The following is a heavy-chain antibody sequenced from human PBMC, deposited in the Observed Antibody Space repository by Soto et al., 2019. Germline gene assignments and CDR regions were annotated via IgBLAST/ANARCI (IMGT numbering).Heavy chain of an antibody. CDR2: ISGSGGST. J-gene: IGHJ6*02. CDR3: AKDGGFYYDSSGYYLDYYGMDV. CDR1: GFTFSSYA. V-gene: IGHV3-23*01. D-gene: IGHD3-22*01. Sequence: GGSLRLSCAASGFTFSSYAMSWVRQAPGKGLEWVSAISGSGGSTYYADSVKGRFTISRDNSKNTLYLQMNSLRAEDTAVYYCAKDGGFYYDSSGYYLDYYGMDVWGQGTTVTVSS.